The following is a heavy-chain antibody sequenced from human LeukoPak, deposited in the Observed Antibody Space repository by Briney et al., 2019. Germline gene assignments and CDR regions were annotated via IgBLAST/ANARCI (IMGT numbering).Heavy chain of an antibody. CDR2: IYYSGST. CDR3: AREEDSYGYFDFDY. J-gene: IGHJ4*02. D-gene: IGHD5-18*01. V-gene: IGHV4-39*01. CDR1: GGSISSSSYY. Sequence: SETLSLTCTVSGGSISSSSYYWGWIRQPPGTGLEWIGSIYYSGSTYYNPSLKSRVTISVDTSKNQFSLKLSSVTAADTAVYYCAREEDSYGYFDFDYWGQGTLVTVSS.